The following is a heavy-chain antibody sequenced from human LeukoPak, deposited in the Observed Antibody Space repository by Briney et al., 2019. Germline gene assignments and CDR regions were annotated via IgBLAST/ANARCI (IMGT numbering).Heavy chain of an antibody. V-gene: IGHV5-51*01. J-gene: IGHJ3*02. Sequence: GESLKISCKGSGYSFTSYWIGWVRQMPGKGLEWMGIIYPGDSDTRYSPSFQGQVTISADKSISTAYLQWSSLKASDTAMYYCARLAGRTTMPRGVGAFDIWGQGTMVTVSS. CDR3: ARLAGRTTMPRGVGAFDI. CDR2: IYPGDSDT. D-gene: IGHD3-10*01. CDR1: GYSFTSYW.